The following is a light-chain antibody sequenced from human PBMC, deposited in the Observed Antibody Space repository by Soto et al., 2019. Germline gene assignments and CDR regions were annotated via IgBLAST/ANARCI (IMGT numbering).Light chain of an antibody. CDR2: DVS. J-gene: IGLJ1*01. CDR1: SSDVGGYNY. CDR3: NSYGSTSTRYV. Sequence: QSALTQPASVSGSPGQSITISCTGTSSDVGGYNYVSWYQQHPGKAPKLMIYDVSNRPSGVSNRFSGSKSGTTASLTISGLQAEDEADYFCNSYGSTSTRYVFGTGTKVTVL. V-gene: IGLV2-14*03.